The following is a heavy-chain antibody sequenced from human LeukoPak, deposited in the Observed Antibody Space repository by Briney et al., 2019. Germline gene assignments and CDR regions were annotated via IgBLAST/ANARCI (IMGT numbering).Heavy chain of an antibody. D-gene: IGHD2-2*01. CDR1: GGSFSGYY. CDR3: ARYGCSSTSCHRRYFDS. Sequence: PSETLSLTCAVYGGSFSGYYWSWIRQPPGKGLEWIGEINHSGSTNYNASLNSRVTISVDTTKNQFSLKLTSVSAADTALYYCARYGCSSTSCHRRYFDSWGQGTLVTVSS. J-gene: IGHJ4*02. CDR2: INHSGST. V-gene: IGHV4-34*01.